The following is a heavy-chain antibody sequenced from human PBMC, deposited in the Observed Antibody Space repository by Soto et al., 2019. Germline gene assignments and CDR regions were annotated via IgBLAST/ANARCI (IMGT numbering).Heavy chain of an antibody. CDR1: GGSVTSGTYY. CDR2: IFYKGTT. V-gene: IGHV4-61*01. CDR3: ARSYTLMVAALGE. D-gene: IGHD3-16*01. J-gene: IGHJ1*01. Sequence: QVQLQESGPGLVQPSETLSLTCTVSGGSVTSGTYYWNWIRQPPGKGLEWIGYIFYKGTTSYNPSLESRVTFSVDTSTNLFSLKLTSVTAADTAVYYCARSYTLMVAALGEWGQGTLVTVSS.